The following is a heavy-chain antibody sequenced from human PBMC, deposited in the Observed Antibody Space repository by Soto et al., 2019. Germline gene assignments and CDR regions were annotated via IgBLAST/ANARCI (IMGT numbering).Heavy chain of an antibody. CDR3: ARDLWGYCGADCYPLDV. CDR2: MYNTGST. Sequence: QVRLQESGPGLVKPSETLSLTCSVSGDSISSYYWSWIRQPPGKGLEWIGYMYNTGSTIYNPSLKSRVTISVDTSKNQFSLKLNSVTAAATAVYYCARDLWGYCGADCYPLDVWGQGTTVTVSS. D-gene: IGHD2-21*02. J-gene: IGHJ6*02. V-gene: IGHV4-59*01. CDR1: GDSISSYY.